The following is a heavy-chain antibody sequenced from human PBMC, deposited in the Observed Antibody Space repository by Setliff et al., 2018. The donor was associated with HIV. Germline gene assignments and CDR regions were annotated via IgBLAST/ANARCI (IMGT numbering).Heavy chain of an antibody. CDR2: IDYSGSA. V-gene: IGHV4-31*11. J-gene: IGHJ4*02. CDR1: GVSITSATYS. CDR3: AREGNTALVTKYFDY. D-gene: IGHD5-18*01. Sequence: SETLSLTCAVSGVSITSATYSWICIRHSPGKGLEWIGYIDYSGSAFYNPSLKSRLTISRDTSKNQFSLRMKSVTAADTAVYYCAREGNTALVTKYFDYWGQGTLVTVSS.